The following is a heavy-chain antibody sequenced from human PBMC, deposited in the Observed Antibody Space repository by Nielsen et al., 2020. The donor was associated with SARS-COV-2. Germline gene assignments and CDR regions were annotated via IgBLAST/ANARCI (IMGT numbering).Heavy chain of an antibody. V-gene: IGHV1-69*04. CDR2: IIPILGIA. D-gene: IGHD3-16*02. J-gene: IGHJ4*02. Sequence: VRQMPGKGLEWMGRIIPILGIANYAQKFQGRVTITADKSTSTAYMELSSLRSEDTAVYYYAREANGYVWGSYRYRPLDYWGQGTLVTVSS. CDR3: AREANGYVWGSYRYRPLDY.